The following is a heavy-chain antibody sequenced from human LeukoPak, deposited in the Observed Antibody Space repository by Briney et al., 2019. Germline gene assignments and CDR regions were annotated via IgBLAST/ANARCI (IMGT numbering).Heavy chain of an antibody. CDR2: IYPGDSDT. D-gene: IGHD3-22*01. CDR3: ARVTYYYDSSGYAIWIFVP. V-gene: IGHV5-51*01. Sequence: GESLKISCKGSGYSFTSYWIGWVRQMPGKGLEWMGIIYPGDSDTRYSPSFQGQVTISADKSISTAYLQWSSLKASDTAMYYCARVTYYYDSSGYAIWIFVPWGQGTLVTVSS. J-gene: IGHJ5*02. CDR1: GYSFTSYW.